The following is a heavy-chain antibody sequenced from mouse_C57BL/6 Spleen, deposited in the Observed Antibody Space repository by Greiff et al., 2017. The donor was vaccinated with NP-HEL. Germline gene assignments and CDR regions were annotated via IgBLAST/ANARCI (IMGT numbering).Heavy chain of an antibody. CDR3: TRGIYGKGENYFDY. Sequence: EVKLMESGGGLVQPGGSMKHSCAASGFTFSDAWMDWVRQSPEKGLEWVAEIRNKANNHATYYAESVKGRFTISRDDSKSSVYLQLNSLRAEDTGIYYCTRGIYGKGENYFDYWGQGTTLTVSS. CDR2: IRNKANNHAT. J-gene: IGHJ2*01. CDR1: GFTFSDAW. D-gene: IGHD1-1*01. V-gene: IGHV6-6*01.